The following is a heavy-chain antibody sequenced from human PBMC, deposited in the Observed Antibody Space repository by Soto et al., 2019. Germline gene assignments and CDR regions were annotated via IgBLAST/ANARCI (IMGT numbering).Heavy chain of an antibody. Sequence: EVQLVESGGGLVQPGGSLRLSCAASGFTFSNYEMHWVRQVTGKGLEWVSGIGTAGDTKYVGSVKGRFTISRDNAKNSLYLQMNSLRAEDPAVYYCAGRRQVINDYYGLADWGQGTTVIVSS. CDR2: IGTAGDT. J-gene: IGHJ6*02. D-gene: IGHD2-21*01. CDR1: GFTFSNYE. CDR3: AGRRQVINDYYGLAD. V-gene: IGHV3-13*01.